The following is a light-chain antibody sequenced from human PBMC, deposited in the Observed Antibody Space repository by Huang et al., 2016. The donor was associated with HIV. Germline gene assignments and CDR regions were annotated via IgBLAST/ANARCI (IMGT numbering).Light chain of an antibody. Sequence: DIQMTQSPSTLSASVGDRVNITCRASQSISDYLAWYQQKPGAAPKVLIYQASTLQAGVPSRISGSGVGTEFTLTISSLQQDDVATYYCQQYNTYSPLTFGGGTKVENK. CDR2: QAS. J-gene: IGKJ4*01. CDR3: QQYNTYSPLT. CDR1: QSISDY. V-gene: IGKV1-5*03.